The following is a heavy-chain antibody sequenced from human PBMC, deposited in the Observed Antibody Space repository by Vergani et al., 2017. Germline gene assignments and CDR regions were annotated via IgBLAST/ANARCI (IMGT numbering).Heavy chain of an antibody. CDR3: ARDSGSIAVAAMGY. CDR1: GFTFSSYG. V-gene: IGHV3-NL1*01. J-gene: IGHJ4*02. Sequence: VQLVESGGGVVQPGRSLRLSCAASGFTFSSYGMHWVRQAPGKGLEWVSVIYSGGSTYYADSVKGRFTISRDNSKNTLYLQMNSLRAEDTAVYYCARDSGSIAVAAMGYWGQGTLVTVSS. CDR2: IYSGGST. D-gene: IGHD6-19*01.